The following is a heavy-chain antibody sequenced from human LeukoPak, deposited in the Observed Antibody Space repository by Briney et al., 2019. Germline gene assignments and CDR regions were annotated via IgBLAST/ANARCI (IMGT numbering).Heavy chain of an antibody. J-gene: IGHJ3*02. Sequence: PGGSLRLSCAASGFTFSSYAMHWVRQAPGKGLEWVAVISYDGSNKYYADSVKGRFTISRDNSKNTLFLQMNSLKTEDTAVYYCTTDPTDVLDIWGQGTMVTVSS. CDR3: TTDPTDVLDI. CDR2: ISYDGSNK. V-gene: IGHV3-30-3*01. CDR1: GFTFSSYA.